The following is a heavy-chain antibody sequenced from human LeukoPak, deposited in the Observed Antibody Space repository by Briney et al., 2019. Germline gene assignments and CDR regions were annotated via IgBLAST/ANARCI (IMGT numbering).Heavy chain of an antibody. V-gene: IGHV1-2*02. CDR2: INPKSGDT. J-gene: IGHJ5*02. Sequence: ASVKVSCKASGYTFTGYYMHWVRQAPGQGLEWMGWINPKSGDTSYAQKLQGRVTMTGDTSISTAYMELNRLISDDTAVYYCARDLRFPPRRFDPWGQGTLVTVSS. CDR1: GYTFTGYY. CDR3: ARDLRFPPRRFDP. D-gene: IGHD3-3*01.